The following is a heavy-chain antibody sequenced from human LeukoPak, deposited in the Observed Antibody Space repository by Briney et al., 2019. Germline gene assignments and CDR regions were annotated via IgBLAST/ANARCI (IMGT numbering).Heavy chain of an antibody. D-gene: IGHD5-24*01. V-gene: IGHV4-34*01. J-gene: IGHJ4*02. CDR1: GGSFSGYY. CDR3: ARGGMANDY. CDR2: INHSGST. Sequence: SETLSLTCAVYGGSFSGYYWSWIRQPPGKGLEWIGEINHSGSTNYNPSLKSRVTISVDPSKNQFSLKLSSVTAADTAVYYCARGGMANDYWGQGTLVTVSS.